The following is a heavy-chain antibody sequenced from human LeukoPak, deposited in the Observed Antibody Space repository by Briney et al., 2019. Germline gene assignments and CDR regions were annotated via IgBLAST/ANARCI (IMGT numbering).Heavy chain of an antibody. CDR1: GYTFTSYY. D-gene: IGHD1-14*01. CDR2: INPSGGST. J-gene: IGHJ4*02. Sequence: ASVKVSCKAPGYTFTSYYMHWVRQAPGQGLEWMGIINPSGGSTSYAQKFQGRVTMTRDMSTSTVYMELSSLRSEDTAVYYCARGGPLVVVITDYYFDYWGQGTLVTVSS. V-gene: IGHV1-46*01. CDR3: ARGGPLVVVITDYYFDY.